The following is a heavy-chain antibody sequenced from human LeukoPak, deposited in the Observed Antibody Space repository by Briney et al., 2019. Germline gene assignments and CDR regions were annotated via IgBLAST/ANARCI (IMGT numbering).Heavy chain of an antibody. V-gene: IGHV3-30-3*01. J-gene: IGHJ4*02. CDR3: AGDLSMYDILTGYPDY. CDR1: GFTFSSYA. D-gene: IGHD3-9*01. Sequence: GGSLRLSCAASGFTFSSYAMHWVRQAPGKGLEWVAVISYDGSNKYYADSVKGRFTISRDNSENTLYLQMNSLRAEDTAVYYCAGDLSMYDILTGYPDYWGQGTLVTVSS. CDR2: ISYDGSNK.